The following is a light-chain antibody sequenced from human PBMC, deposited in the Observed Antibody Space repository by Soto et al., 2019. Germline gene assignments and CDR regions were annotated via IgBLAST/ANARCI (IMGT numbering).Light chain of an antibody. V-gene: IGLV1-47*01. CDR1: SSNIGSNY. Sequence: QSVLTQPTSASGTPGQRVTISCSGSSSNIGSNYVYWYQQLPGTAPKLLIYRNNQRPSGVPDRFSGSKSGTSASLAISGLRSEDEADYYCAAWDDSLSDVVFGGGTKVTVL. CDR3: AAWDDSLSDVV. CDR2: RNN. J-gene: IGLJ2*01.